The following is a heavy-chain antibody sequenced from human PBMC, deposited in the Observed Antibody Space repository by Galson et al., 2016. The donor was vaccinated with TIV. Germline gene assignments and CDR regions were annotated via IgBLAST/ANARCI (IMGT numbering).Heavy chain of an antibody. Sequence: SLRLSCAASGFTFSTYAMNWVRQAPGKGLEWVSGIVGTGGTTYYADSVKGRFTISRDNSKSTLYLQMNSLRAEDTAVCYCAKRKNYGGDAFDLWGQGTMVTVSS. J-gene: IGHJ3*01. CDR3: AKRKNYGGDAFDL. CDR1: GFTFSTYA. V-gene: IGHV3-23*01. D-gene: IGHD4-23*01. CDR2: IVGTGGTT.